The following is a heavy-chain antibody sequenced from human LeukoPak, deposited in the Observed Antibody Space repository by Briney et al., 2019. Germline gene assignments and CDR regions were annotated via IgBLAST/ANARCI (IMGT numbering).Heavy chain of an antibody. CDR2: INPNSGGT. D-gene: IGHD6-13*01. Sequence: GASVKVSCKASGYTFTGYYMHWVRQAPGQGLEWMGWINPNSGGTKYARKFQGRVTVTTDTSTTTAYMDLRSLRSDDTAVYYCTRDYLTAAGSDAFDIWGQGTMVTVSS. CDR1: GYTFTGYY. CDR3: TRDYLTAAGSDAFDI. J-gene: IGHJ3*02. V-gene: IGHV1-2*02.